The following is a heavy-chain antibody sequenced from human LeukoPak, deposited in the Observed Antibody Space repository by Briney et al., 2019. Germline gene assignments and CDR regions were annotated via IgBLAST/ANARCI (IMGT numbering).Heavy chain of an antibody. Sequence: PGGSLRLSCAASGFTFSSYAMSWVRQAPGKGLEWVSAISGSGGSTYYADSVKGRFTISRDNSKNALYLQMNSLRADDTAVYYCAKDRPRLASGIARFDYWGQGTLVTVSS. CDR1: GFTFSSYA. CDR3: AKDRPRLASGIARFDY. V-gene: IGHV3-23*01. CDR2: ISGSGGST. D-gene: IGHD3-3*01. J-gene: IGHJ4*02.